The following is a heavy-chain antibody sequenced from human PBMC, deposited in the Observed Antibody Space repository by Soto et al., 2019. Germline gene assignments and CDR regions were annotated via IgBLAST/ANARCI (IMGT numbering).Heavy chain of an antibody. CDR1: GYSFTNYW. V-gene: IGHV5-51*01. J-gene: IGHJ6*02. Sequence: PGESLKISCKGSGYSFTNYWIGWVRQMPGKGLEWMGIIYPGDSDTRYSPSFQGQVTISADKSISTAYLQWSSLKASDTAMYYCARHGVELATVTTSYYYGMDVWGQGTTVTVSS. CDR2: IYPGDSDT. D-gene: IGHD4-17*01. CDR3: ARHGVELATVTTSYYYGMDV.